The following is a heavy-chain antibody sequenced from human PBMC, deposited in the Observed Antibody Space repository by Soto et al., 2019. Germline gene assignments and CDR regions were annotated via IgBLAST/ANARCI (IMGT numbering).Heavy chain of an antibody. CDR1: GFTFTGYS. CDR3: ARSLGDHWDEYYFDY. V-gene: IGHV3-23*01. Sequence: VQVLESGGDLVQPGGSLRLSCAASGFTFTGYSMSWVRQAPGKGLEWVSGISGTGYNTYYADTVQGRFTISRDNSKNTLYLQMDSLRAEDTALYYGARSLGDHWDEYYFDYCGQGTQVTVAS. D-gene: IGHD1-1*01. CDR2: ISGTGYNT. J-gene: IGHJ4*02.